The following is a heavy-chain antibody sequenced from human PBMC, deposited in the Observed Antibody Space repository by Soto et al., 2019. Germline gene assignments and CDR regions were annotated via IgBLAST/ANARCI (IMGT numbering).Heavy chain of an antibody. Sequence: EVQLLESGGGFIHPGGSLRLSCAASGFSFSSFAMTWVRQAPGKGLEWVSIISGSADSTFYADSVKGRFTTSRDNSKSPLHLQMNSLGAADTAVYYCAKTRGAMIYAISVYGMDVLGQGTTVTVSS. CDR1: GFSFSSFA. J-gene: IGHJ6*02. D-gene: IGHD2-8*01. CDR3: AKTRGAMIYAISVYGMDV. CDR2: ISGSADST. V-gene: IGHV3-23*01.